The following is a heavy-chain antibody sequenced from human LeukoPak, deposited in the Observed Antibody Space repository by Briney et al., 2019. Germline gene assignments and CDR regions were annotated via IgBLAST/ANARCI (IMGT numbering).Heavy chain of an antibody. V-gene: IGHV4-59*01. J-gene: IGHJ3*02. CDR1: GGSISSYY. Sequence: SETLSLTCTVSGGSISSYYWSWIRQPPGKGLEWIGYIYYSGSTNYNPSLKSRVTISVDTSKNQFSLKLSSVTAADTAVYYCARGAFDIWGQGTMVTVSS. CDR2: IYYSGST. CDR3: ARGAFDI.